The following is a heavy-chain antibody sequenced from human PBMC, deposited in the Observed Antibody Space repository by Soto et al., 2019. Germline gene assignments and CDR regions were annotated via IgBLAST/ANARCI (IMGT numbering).Heavy chain of an antibody. V-gene: IGHV1-69*13. D-gene: IGHD3-3*01. CDR1: GGTFCSYA. Sequence: ASVKVSCKASGGTFCSYAISWVRQAPGQGLEWMGGIIPIFGTANYAQKFQGRVTITADESTSTAYMELSSLRSEDTAVYYCARAGGKYYDFWSGYLDYWGQGTLVTVSS. J-gene: IGHJ4*02. CDR2: IIPIFGTA. CDR3: ARAGGKYYDFWSGYLDY.